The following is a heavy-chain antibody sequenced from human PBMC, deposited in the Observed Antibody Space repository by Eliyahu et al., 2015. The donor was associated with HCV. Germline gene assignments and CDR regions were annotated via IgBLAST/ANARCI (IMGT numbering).Heavy chain of an antibody. D-gene: IGHD1-26*01. V-gene: IGHV3-30-3*01. CDR3: ARENSGNYYVLDF. CDR1: KFTFSNYA. CDR2: ISYDGGNK. J-gene: IGHJ4*02. Sequence: QVQLVESGGGVVQPGRSLRLSCSVSKFTFSNYAMHWVRQAPGKGLEWVAVISYDGGNKYYADSVRGRFTISRDNSKNTLFLQMNSLRAEDTALYYCARENSGNYYVLDFWGQGTLVTVSS.